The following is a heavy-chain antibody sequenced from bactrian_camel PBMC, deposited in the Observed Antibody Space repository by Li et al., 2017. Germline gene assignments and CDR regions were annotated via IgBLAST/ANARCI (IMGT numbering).Heavy chain of an antibody. V-gene: IGHV3S53*01. CDR1: DYYSTGC. J-gene: IGHJ6*01. CDR3: ATGRSAESGWADFGY. Sequence: HVQLVESGGGSVQAGGSLRLACAISDYYSTGCIGWFRQTPGKEREGVAELDSDGTTSYADSVKGQFTISRDNAKNTVYLQMNSLKPEDTAVYYCATGRSAESGWADFGYWGQGTQVTVS. D-gene: IGHD3*01. CDR2: LDSDGTT.